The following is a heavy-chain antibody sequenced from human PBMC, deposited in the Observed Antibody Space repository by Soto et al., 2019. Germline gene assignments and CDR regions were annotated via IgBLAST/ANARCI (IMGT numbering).Heavy chain of an antibody. V-gene: IGHV1-46*01. J-gene: IGHJ6*02. CDR3: AKDLRTTISDYGMDV. CDR1: GYTFTSYY. CDR2: INPSGGST. Sequence: ASVKVSCKASGYTFTSYYMHWVRQAPGQGLEWMGIINPSGGSTSYAQKFQGRVTMTRDTSTSTVYMGLSSLRSEDTAVYYCAKDLRTTISDYGMDVWGQGTTVTVSS. D-gene: IGHD2-15*01.